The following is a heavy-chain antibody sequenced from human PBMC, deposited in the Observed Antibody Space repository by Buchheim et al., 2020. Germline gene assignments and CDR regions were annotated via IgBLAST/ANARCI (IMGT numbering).Heavy chain of an antibody. CDR3: SKDRRYCSNTSCYLYYFDY. CDR2: ISYDGSNK. CDR1: GFPFSSYG. V-gene: IGHV3-30*18. J-gene: IGHJ4*02. D-gene: IGHD2-2*01. Sequence: QVQLVESGGGVVQPGRSLRLSCAASGFPFSSYGMHWVRQAPGKGLEWVAVISYDGSNKYYADSAKGRFTISRDNSKNTLYLQMNSLRAEDTAVYYCSKDRRYCSNTSCYLYYFDYWGQGTL.